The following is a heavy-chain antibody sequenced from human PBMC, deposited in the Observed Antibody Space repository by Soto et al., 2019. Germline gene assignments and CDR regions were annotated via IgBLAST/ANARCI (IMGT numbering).Heavy chain of an antibody. Sequence: QVQLVQSGSEVKKPGASVKVSCKVSGYTLTDLSMHWVRQAPGKGLEWMGGFDPEDDETMYAQKFQGRITMTEDTSTDTAYMELSSLRPADTAVYYCATQSRYTSWSTPTSYHNSGMDVWGQGTTFTFSS. CDR2: FDPEDDET. CDR3: ATQSRYTSWSTPTSYHNSGMDV. J-gene: IGHJ6*02. CDR1: GYTLTDLS. V-gene: IGHV1-24*01. D-gene: IGHD2-2*02.